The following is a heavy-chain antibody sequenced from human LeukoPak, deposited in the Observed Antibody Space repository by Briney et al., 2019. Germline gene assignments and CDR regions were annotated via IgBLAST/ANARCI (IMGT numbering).Heavy chain of an antibody. V-gene: IGHV1-18*01. CDR3: ARVGGEQWLVIGGY. CDR2: ISASNGNT. Sequence: ASVKVSCKASGYTFTNYGISWVRQAPGQGVEWMGWISASNGNTNYAQRLQGRVTMTTDTSTSTAYMEPRSLRSDDTAVYYCARVGGEQWLVIGGYWGQGTLVTVSS. J-gene: IGHJ4*02. D-gene: IGHD6-19*01. CDR1: GYTFTNYG.